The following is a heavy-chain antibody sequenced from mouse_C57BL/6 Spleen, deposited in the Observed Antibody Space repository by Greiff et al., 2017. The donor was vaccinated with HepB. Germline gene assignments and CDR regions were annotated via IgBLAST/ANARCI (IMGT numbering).Heavy chain of an antibody. V-gene: IGHV1-61*01. CDR2: IYPSDSET. J-gene: IGHJ1*03. D-gene: IGHD2-3*01. CDR3: ARSIYDGYYSWYFDV. CDR1: GYTFTSYW. Sequence: QVQLQQPGAELVRPGSSVKLSCKASGYTFTSYWMDWVKQRPGQGLEWIGNIYPSDSETHYNQKFKDKATLTVDKSSSTAYMQRSSLTSEDSAVYYCARSIYDGYYSWYFDVWGTGTTVTVSS.